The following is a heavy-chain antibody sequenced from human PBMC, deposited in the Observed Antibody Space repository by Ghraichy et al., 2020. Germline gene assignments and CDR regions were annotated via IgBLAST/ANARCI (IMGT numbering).Heavy chain of an antibody. V-gene: IGHV3-7*01. J-gene: IGHJ4*02. CDR1: GFTFSSYW. CDR3: ARAHRYSSGWYSPLGY. D-gene: IGHD6-19*01. CDR2: IKQDGSEK. Sequence: GESLNISCAASGFTFSSYWMSWVRQAPGKGLEWVANIKQDGSEKYYVDSVKGRFTISRDNAKNSLYLQMNSLRAEDTAVYYCARAHRYSSGWYSPLGYWGQGTLVTVSS.